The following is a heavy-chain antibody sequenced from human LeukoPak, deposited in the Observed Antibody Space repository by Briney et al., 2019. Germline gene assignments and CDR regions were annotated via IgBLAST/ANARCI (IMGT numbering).Heavy chain of an antibody. Sequence: GASVKVSCKVSGYTLTELSMHWVRQAPGKGLEWMGGFDPEDGETIYAQKFQGRVTMTGDTSTDTAYMELSSLRSEDTAVYYCARGREQLVYYFDYWGQGTLVTVSS. CDR2: FDPEDGET. D-gene: IGHD6-6*01. V-gene: IGHV1-24*01. J-gene: IGHJ4*02. CDR1: GYTLTELS. CDR3: ARGREQLVYYFDY.